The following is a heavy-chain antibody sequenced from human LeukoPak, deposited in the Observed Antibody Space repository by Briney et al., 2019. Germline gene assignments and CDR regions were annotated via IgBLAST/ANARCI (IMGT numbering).Heavy chain of an antibody. CDR1: GGSISSYY. J-gene: IGHJ4*02. CDR2: IYYSGST. V-gene: IGHV4-59*12. Sequence: SETLSLTCTVSGGSISSYYWSWIRQPPGKGLEWIGYIYYSGSTNYNPSLKSRVTISVDTSKNQFSLKLTSVTAADTAVYYCASETYYYDSSGYYIFDYWGQGTLVTVSS. CDR3: ASETYYYDSSGYYIFDY. D-gene: IGHD3-22*01.